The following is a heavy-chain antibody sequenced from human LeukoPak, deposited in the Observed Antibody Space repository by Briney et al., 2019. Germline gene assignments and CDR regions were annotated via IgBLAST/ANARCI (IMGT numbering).Heavy chain of an antibody. V-gene: IGHV4-34*01. CDR2: INHSGST. Sequence: SETLSLTCAAYGGSFSDSYWSWIRQPPGKGLEWICEINHSGSTNYNPSLKSRVTISADTSRNQFSLRLTSVTAADTAVYYCARAGCGGDCYSARLWGQGTLVTVSP. J-gene: IGHJ4*02. D-gene: IGHD2-21*02. CDR3: ARAGCGGDCYSARL. CDR1: GGSFSDSY.